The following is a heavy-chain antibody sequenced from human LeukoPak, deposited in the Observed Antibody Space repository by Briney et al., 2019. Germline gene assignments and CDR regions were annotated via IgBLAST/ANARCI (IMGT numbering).Heavy chain of an antibody. CDR3: ARDHFFIVGAIPFDY. Sequence: GGSLRLSCAASGFTFSSYSMNWVRQAPGKGLEWVSSISTSSSYIYYADSVKGRFTISRDNAKNSLYLQMNSLRAEDTAVYYCARDHFFIVGAIPFDYWGQGTLVTVSS. CDR1: GFTFSSYS. CDR2: ISTSSSYI. D-gene: IGHD1-26*01. J-gene: IGHJ4*02. V-gene: IGHV3-21*01.